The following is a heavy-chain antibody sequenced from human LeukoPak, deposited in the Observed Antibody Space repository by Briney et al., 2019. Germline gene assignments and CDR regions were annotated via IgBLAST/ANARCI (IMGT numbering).Heavy chain of an antibody. D-gene: IGHD5-12*01. J-gene: IGHJ3*01. CDR2: VSGSGTITT. Sequence: GGSLRLSCAASGFSFSSYGMSWVRQAPGKGLEWVSGVSGSGTITTYYADSERGRITVSRDNLKKPLYLQMKSLRAEDTCVYYCAKCGSTDADAFNLWGQGPMVPVSS. CDR3: AKCGSTDADAFNL. CDR1: GFSFSSYG. V-gene: IGHV3-23*01.